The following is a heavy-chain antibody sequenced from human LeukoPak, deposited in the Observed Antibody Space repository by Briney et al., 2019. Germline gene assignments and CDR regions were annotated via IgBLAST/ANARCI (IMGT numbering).Heavy chain of an antibody. V-gene: IGHV3-9*03. CDR1: GFTFDDYA. D-gene: IGHD2-2*01. CDR2: ISWNSGSI. Sequence: GGSLRLSCAASGFTFDDYAMHWVRHAPGKGLEWVSGISWNSGSIGYADSVKGRFTISRDNAKNSLYLQMNSLRAEDMALCYCAKGYQLLSTPTFDYWGQGTLVTVSS. J-gene: IGHJ4*02. CDR3: AKGYQLLSTPTFDY.